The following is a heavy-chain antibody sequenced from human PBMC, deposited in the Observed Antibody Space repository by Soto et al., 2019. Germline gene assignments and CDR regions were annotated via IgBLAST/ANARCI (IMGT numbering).Heavy chain of an antibody. D-gene: IGHD2-2*01. CDR1: GFTFRNYD. CDR2: ISYDGSNR. V-gene: IGHV3-30*18. Sequence: PGGSLRLSCAASGFTFRNYDLHWVRQAPGKGLEWVAGISYDGSNRYYGDSVKGRFSISRDNPNNTLYLQMNSLRDEDTAVYYCAKGGRIPTSSVDYWGQGTLVTVSS. CDR3: AKGGRIPTSSVDY. J-gene: IGHJ4*02.